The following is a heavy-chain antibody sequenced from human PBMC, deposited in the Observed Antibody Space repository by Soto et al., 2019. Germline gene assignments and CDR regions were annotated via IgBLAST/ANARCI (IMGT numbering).Heavy chain of an antibody. CDR2: ISTNGGRT. J-gene: IGHJ6*02. D-gene: IGHD3-10*01. Sequence: GGALGPCSGASGFTVRIYAVHGIGQAPGKGLECVSGISTNGGRTYYADSVKGRFTISRDNSKNTLYLQMSSLRAEDTALYYCVKENRGPATDYGMHVWGQATTVTVSS. CDR1: GFTVRIYA. V-gene: IGHV3-64D*06. CDR3: VKENRGPATDYGMHV.